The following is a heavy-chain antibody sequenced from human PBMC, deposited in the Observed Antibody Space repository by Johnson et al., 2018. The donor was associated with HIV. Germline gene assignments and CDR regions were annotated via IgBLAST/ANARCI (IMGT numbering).Heavy chain of an antibody. V-gene: IGHV3-13*01. J-gene: IGHJ3*02. D-gene: IGHD6-13*01. CDR3: ARDRRSSSWYAGDDAFDI. Sequence: VQLVESGGGLVQPGGYLRLSCAASGFTFSSYDMHWVRQATGKGLKWVSAIGTAGDTYYPGSVKGRFTISRENAKNSLYLQMNSLRAGDTAVYYCARDRRSSSWYAGDDAFDIWGQGTMVTVSS. CDR1: GFTFSSYD. CDR2: IGTAGDT.